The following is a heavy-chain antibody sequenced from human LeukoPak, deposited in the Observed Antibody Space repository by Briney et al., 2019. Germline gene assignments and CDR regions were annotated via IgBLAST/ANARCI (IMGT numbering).Heavy chain of an antibody. CDR1: GGSISSSSYY. V-gene: IGHV4-39*07. J-gene: IGHJ6*03. D-gene: IGHD3-10*01. CDR2: IYYSGST. Sequence: SETLSLTCTVSGGSISSSSYYWGWIRQPPGKGLEWIGSIYYSGSTYYNPSLKSRVTISVDTSKNQFSLKLSSVTAADTAVYYCARVDRTRWCGELTYYYYYYMDVWGKGTTVTVSS. CDR3: ARVDRTRWCGELTYYYYYYMDV.